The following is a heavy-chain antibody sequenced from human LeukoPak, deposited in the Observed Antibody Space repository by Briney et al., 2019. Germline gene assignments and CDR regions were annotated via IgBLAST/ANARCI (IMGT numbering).Heavy chain of an antibody. CDR2: INPSGGST. CDR1: GYTFTIYY. V-gene: IGHV1-46*01. CDR3: ARDSCSGGSCHYFDY. Sequence: AASVKVSCKASGYTFTIYYMHWVRQAPGRGLEWMGIINPSGGSTSYAQKFQGRVTMTRDTSTSTVYMELSSLRSEDTAVYYCARDSCSGGSCHYFDYWGQGTLVTVSS. D-gene: IGHD2-15*01. J-gene: IGHJ4*02.